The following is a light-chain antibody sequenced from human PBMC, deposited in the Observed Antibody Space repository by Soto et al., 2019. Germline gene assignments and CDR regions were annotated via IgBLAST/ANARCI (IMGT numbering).Light chain of an antibody. CDR1: QSVSSSY. CDR3: HQYGGSPTWT. V-gene: IGKV3-20*01. Sequence: EIVLTQSPGTLSLSPGERATLSCRASQSVSSSYLAWYQQKPGQAPRLLIYGTSSRATGIPDWFSGSGSGTNFILTISRLEPDDFAVYYCHQYGGSPTWTFGQGTMVEIK. J-gene: IGKJ1*01. CDR2: GTS.